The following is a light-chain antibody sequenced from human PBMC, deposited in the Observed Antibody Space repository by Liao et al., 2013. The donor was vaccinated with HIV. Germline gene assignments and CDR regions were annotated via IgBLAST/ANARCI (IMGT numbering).Light chain of an antibody. V-gene: IGLV3-21*04. CDR2: YNT. J-gene: IGLJ1*01. CDR3: QVWDSDSDHFV. Sequence: SYVLTQPPSVSVAPGKTARITCGGNDIGDKSVQWFQQKPGQAPVLFIYYNTDRPSGIPERFSGSSSGNTATLTISRVEVGDEADYYCQVWDSDSDHFVFGSGTKVTVL. CDR1: DIGDKS.